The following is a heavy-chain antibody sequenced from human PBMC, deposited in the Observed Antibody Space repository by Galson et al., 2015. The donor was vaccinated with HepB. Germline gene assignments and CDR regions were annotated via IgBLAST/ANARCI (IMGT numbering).Heavy chain of an antibody. Sequence: PALVKPTQTLTLTCTFSGFSLSTSGVGVGWIRQPPGKSLEWLALIYWDDDKRYSQSLKSRLTITKDTSQNQVVLTMTNMDPVDTATYYCAHGATIFDYWGQGTLSPSPQ. CDR1: GFSLSTSGVG. CDR2: IYWDDDK. CDR3: AHGATIFDY. J-gene: IGHJ4*02. D-gene: IGHD5-12*01. V-gene: IGHV2-5*02.